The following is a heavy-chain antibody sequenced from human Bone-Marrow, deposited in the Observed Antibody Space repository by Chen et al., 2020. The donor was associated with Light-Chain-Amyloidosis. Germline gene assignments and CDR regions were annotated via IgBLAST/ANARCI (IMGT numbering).Heavy chain of an antibody. V-gene: IGHV1-69*01. D-gene: IGHD3-22*01. CDR3: ARVDDSRGY. CDR2: INPIFGTA. Sequence: QVQLVQSGAEVKKPGSSVKVSCKASGGTFSSYAISWVRQAPGQGLEWIGGINPIFGTANHAKKFQGRVTITADESTSTAHIELGSLRTEDPAVYYWARVDDSRGYWGQGTLVTVSS. CDR1: GGTFSSYA. J-gene: IGHJ4*02.